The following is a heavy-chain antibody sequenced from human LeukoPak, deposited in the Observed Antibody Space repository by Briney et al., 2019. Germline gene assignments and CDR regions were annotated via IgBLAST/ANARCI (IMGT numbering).Heavy chain of an antibody. J-gene: IGHJ4*02. CDR2: IYHSGST. CDR1: GGSISSSNW. V-gene: IGHV4-4*02. CDR3: ARMSFVRGSSLDY. Sequence: KTSETLSLTCAVSGGSISSSNWWSWVRQPPGKGLEWIGEIYHSGSTNYNPSLKSRVTISVDKSKNQFSLKLNSVTATDTAVYYCARMSFVRGSSLDYWGQGILVTVSS. D-gene: IGHD6-6*01.